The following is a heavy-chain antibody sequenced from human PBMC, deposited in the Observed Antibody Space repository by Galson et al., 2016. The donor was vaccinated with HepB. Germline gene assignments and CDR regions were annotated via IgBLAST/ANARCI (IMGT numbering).Heavy chain of an antibody. D-gene: IGHD3-3*01. V-gene: IGHV3-48*03. CDR1: GFPLSSFG. Sequence: SLRLSCAASGFPLSSFGMNWVRQAPGKGLEWVSYISTSGGIIHYADSVKGRFIISRDRAKNSLLLQMNSLRDEDTAVYFCARDRYDFWCGYNYGPGIDFWGQGTPVTVFS. CDR3: ARDRYDFWCGYNYGPGIDF. CDR2: ISTSGGII. J-gene: IGHJ4*02.